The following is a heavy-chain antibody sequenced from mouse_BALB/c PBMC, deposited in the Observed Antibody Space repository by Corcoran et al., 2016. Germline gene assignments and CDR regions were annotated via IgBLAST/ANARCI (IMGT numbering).Heavy chain of an antibody. CDR1: GYSITSGYY. V-gene: IGHV3-6*02. Sequence: DVQLQESGPGLVKPSQSLSLTCSVTGYSITSGYYWNWIRQFPGNKLEWMGYISYDGSNNYNPSLKNRISITRDTSKNQFFLKFNSVTTEDTATYYCASGYDVDYWGQGTTLTVSS. J-gene: IGHJ2*01. CDR3: ASGYDVDY. D-gene: IGHD2-2*01. CDR2: ISYDGSN.